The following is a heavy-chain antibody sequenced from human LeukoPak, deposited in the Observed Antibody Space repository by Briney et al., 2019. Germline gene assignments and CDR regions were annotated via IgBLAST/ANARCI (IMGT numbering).Heavy chain of an antibody. V-gene: IGHV3-23*01. CDR3: AKGKGFLEWPYAFDI. CDR1: GFTFSSYA. CDR2: ISGSGGST. D-gene: IGHD3-3*01. J-gene: IGHJ3*02. Sequence: SGGSLRLSCAASGFTFSSYAMSWVRQAPGKGLEWVSAISGSGGSTYYADSVKGRFTISRDNSKNTLYLQMNSLRAEDTAVYYCAKGKGFLEWPYAFDIWGQGTMVTVSS.